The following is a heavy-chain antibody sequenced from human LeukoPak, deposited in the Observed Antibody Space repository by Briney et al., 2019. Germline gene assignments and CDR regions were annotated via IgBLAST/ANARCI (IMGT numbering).Heavy chain of an antibody. D-gene: IGHD2-8*01. CDR3: ARRYCTNGVCYDDRGAFDI. CDR2: MNPDSGNT. J-gene: IGHJ3*02. Sequence: GASVKVSCKASGYTFTNYGINWVRQATGQGLEWMGWMNPDSGNTGYAQKFQGRVTITADKSTSTAYMELSSLRSEDTAVYYCARRYCTNGVCYDDRGAFDIWGQGTMVTVSS. CDR1: GYTFTNYG. V-gene: IGHV1-8*01.